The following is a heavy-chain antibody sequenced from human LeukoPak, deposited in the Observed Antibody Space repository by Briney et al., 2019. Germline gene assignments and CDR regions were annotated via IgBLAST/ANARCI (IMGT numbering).Heavy chain of an antibody. CDR1: GGSISSGGYS. CDR3: ARPYYYGSGSYAFDI. CDR2: IYHSGST. Sequence: SQTLSLTCAVSGGSISSGGYSWSWIRQPPGKGPEWIGYIYHSGSTYYNPSLKSRVTISVDRSKNQFSLKLSSVTAADTAVYYCARPYYYGSGSYAFDIWGQGTMVTVSS. J-gene: IGHJ3*02. D-gene: IGHD3-10*01. V-gene: IGHV4-30-2*01.